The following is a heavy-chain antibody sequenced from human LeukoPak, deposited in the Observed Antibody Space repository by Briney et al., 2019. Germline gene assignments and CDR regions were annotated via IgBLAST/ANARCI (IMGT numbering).Heavy chain of an antibody. CDR3: ARADPIVDFDY. J-gene: IGHJ4*02. Sequence: SETLSLTCAVYGGSFSGYYWSWIRQPPGKGLGWIGEINHGGSTNYNPSLKSRVTISVDTSKNQFSLKLSSVTAADTAVYYCARADPIVDFDYWGQGTLVTVSS. D-gene: IGHD3-22*01. CDR2: INHGGST. CDR1: GGSFSGYY. V-gene: IGHV4-34*01.